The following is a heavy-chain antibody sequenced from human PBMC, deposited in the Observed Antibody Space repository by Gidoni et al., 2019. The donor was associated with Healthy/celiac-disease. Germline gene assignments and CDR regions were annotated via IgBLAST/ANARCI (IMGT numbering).Heavy chain of an antibody. CDR2: ISSSSSYI. Sequence: EVQLVESGGGLVKPGGSLRLSCAASGFPFSSYSLNCVRKAPGKGLEWVSSISSSSSYIYYADSVTGRFTISRDNAKNSLYLQMNSLRAEDTAVYYCARDDFGSGSYHNDLDYDYYGMDVWGQGTTVTVSS. CDR3: ARDDFGSGSYHNDLDYDYYGMDV. D-gene: IGHD3-10*01. CDR1: GFPFSSYS. V-gene: IGHV3-21*01. J-gene: IGHJ6*02.